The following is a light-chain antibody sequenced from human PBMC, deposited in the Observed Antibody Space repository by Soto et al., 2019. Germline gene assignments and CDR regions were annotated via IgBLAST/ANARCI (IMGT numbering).Light chain of an antibody. J-gene: IGKJ4*01. Sequence: EIVLTQSPATLFLSLGERATLSCRASQSVSSSYLAWYQQKPGQAPRLLIYGASSRATGIPDRFSGSGSGTDFSLTISRLEPEDFAVYYCQQYGGSVTFGGGTKVDI. V-gene: IGKV3-20*01. CDR2: GAS. CDR3: QQYGGSVT. CDR1: QSVSSSY.